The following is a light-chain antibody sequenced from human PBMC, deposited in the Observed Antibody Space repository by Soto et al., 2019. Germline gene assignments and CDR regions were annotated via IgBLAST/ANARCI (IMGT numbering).Light chain of an antibody. V-gene: IGLV2-8*01. CDR1: SSDIGDYNY. Sequence: QSALTQPPSASGSPGQSVTFSGTGTSSDIGDYNYVSWYQQHPGKAPKLMIYEVTKRPSGVPDRFSGSKSGNTASLPVSGLQADDEADYYCSSYAGNNNYVFGTGTKVTVL. CDR3: SSYAGNNNYV. CDR2: EVT. J-gene: IGLJ1*01.